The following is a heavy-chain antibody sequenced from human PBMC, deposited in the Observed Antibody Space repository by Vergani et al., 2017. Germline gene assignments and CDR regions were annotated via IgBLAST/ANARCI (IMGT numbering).Heavy chain of an antibody. CDR1: GYSFTSYW. Sequence: EVQLVPSGAEVKQPGESLRISCKGSGYSFTSYWISWVRQMPGKGLEWMGRIDPSDSYTNYSPSFQGHVSIAADKSISTAYLQWSSLKASDTAMYYCATPAVVPAATNYYGMDVWGQGTTVTVSS. CDR3: ATPAVVPAATNYYGMDV. D-gene: IGHD2-2*01. V-gene: IGHV5-10-1*03. CDR2: IDPSDSYT. J-gene: IGHJ6*02.